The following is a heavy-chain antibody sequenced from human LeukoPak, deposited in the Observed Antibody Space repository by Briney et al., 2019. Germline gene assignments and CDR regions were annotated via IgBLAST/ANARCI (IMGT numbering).Heavy chain of an antibody. J-gene: IGHJ5*02. CDR3: ARAWPVFGVAPRFDP. D-gene: IGHD3-3*01. Sequence: SQTLSLTCTVSGGSISSGDYYWRWIRQPPGKGLEWIGYIYYSGSPYYNPSLKSRVTISVDTSKNQFSLKLSSVTAADTAVYYCARAWPVFGVAPRFDPWGQGTLVTVSS. V-gene: IGHV4-30-4*08. CDR2: IYYSGSP. CDR1: GGSISSGDYY.